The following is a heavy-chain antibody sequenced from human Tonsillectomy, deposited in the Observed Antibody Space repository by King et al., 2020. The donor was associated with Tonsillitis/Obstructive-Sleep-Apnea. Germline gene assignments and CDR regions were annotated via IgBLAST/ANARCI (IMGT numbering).Heavy chain of an antibody. Sequence: QVQIQQWGAGLLKPSETLSLTCAVYGGSFSAYYWSWIRQPPGKGLEWIGEINHGGSTKYNPSLKSRVIISLDTSRNQFSLKLSSVTAADTAVYYCARGDLLTGYYASTDFDYWGQGTLVTVSA. V-gene: IGHV4-34*01. CDR1: GGSFSAYY. D-gene: IGHD3-9*01. J-gene: IGHJ4*02. CDR3: ARGDLLTGYYASTDFDY. CDR2: INHGGST.